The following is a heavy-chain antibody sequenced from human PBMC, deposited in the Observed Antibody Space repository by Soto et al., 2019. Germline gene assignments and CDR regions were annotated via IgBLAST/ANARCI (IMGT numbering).Heavy chain of an antibody. CDR1: GYTFTSYG. D-gene: IGHD6-13*01. CDR2: ISAYNGNT. V-gene: IGHV1-18*01. Sequence: GASVKVSCKASGYTFTSYGISWVRQAPGQGLEWMGWISAYNGNTNYAQKLQGRVTMTRDTSTSTVYMELSSLRSEDTAVYYCARDRLGAAAGPNYYYYYMDVWGKGTTVTVSS. J-gene: IGHJ6*03. CDR3: ARDRLGAAAGPNYYYYYMDV.